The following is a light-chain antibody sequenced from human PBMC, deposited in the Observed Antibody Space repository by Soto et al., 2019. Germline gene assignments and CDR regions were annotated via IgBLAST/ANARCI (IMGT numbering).Light chain of an antibody. J-gene: IGKJ1*01. Sequence: EIVLTQSPGTLSLSPGERATLSCRASQSVSSAYLAWYQHKPGQPPTLLIYTASSRVTGIPDRFSGSGSGTDFTLTISRLEPEDFAVYYCQQYGSSPTWTFGQGTKVXXK. CDR3: QQYGSSPTWT. V-gene: IGKV3-20*01. CDR2: TAS. CDR1: QSVSSAY.